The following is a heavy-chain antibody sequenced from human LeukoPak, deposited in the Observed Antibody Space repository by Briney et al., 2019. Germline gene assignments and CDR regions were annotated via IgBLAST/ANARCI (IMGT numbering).Heavy chain of an antibody. J-gene: IGHJ4*02. D-gene: IGHD3-10*01. V-gene: IGHV3-23*01. CDR3: AKGDSALVWFGEFYFDY. CDR2: ISGSGGSA. CDR1: GFTFSSYG. Sequence: GGSLRLFCAASGFTFSSYGMSWARQARGKGLGWLSAISGSGGSAYYADSVKGRFTISRDNSKNTLYMQMNSLRAEDTAVYYWAKGDSALVWFGEFYFDYWGQGTLVTVSS.